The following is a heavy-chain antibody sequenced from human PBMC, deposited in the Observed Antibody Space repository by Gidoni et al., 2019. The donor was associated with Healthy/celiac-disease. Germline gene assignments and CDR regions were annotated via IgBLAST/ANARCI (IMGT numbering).Heavy chain of an antibody. CDR1: GFTFSSYG. D-gene: IGHD3-10*01. J-gene: IGHJ3*02. CDR2: IWYDGSNK. Sequence: QVQLVESGGGVVQPGRSLRLSCAASGFTFSSYGMHWVRQAPGKGLGWVAVIWYDGSNKYYADSVKGRFTISRDNSKNTLYLQMNSLRAEDTAVYYCAKILTPYGSMEFYAFDIWGQGTMVTVSS. CDR3: AKILTPYGSMEFYAFDI. V-gene: IGHV3-33*06.